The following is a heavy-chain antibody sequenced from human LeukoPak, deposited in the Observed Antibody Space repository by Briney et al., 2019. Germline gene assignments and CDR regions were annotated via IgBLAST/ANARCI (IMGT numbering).Heavy chain of an antibody. D-gene: IGHD3-16*02. CDR1: GGSTSSYY. CDR2: IYYSGST. Sequence: SETLSLTCTVSGGSTSSYYWSWIRQPPGKGLEWIGYIYYSGSTNYNPSLKSRVTISVDTSKNQFSLKLSSVTAADTAVYYCARVSVRLGELSFGYWGQGTLVTVSS. V-gene: IGHV4-59*01. J-gene: IGHJ4*02. CDR3: ARVSVRLGELSFGY.